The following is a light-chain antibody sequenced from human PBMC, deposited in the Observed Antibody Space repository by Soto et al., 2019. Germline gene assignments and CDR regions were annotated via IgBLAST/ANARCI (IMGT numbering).Light chain of an antibody. CDR3: QLRNTWPPSIT. J-gene: IGKJ5*01. Sequence: ERVVTQSPVALSMSPGQGGPLSCRTSESVSTNLAWYQQRPGQAPRLLIYDASSRATGIPDRFSGGGSGTDFTLTISSLEPQDFAVYSCQLRNTWPPSITFGQGTRLEI. V-gene: IGKV3-11*01. CDR1: ESVSTN. CDR2: DAS.